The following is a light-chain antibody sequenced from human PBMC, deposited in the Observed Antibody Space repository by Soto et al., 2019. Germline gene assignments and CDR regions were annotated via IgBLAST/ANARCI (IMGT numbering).Light chain of an antibody. CDR3: QQRRTWPWT. CDR2: DAS. CDR1: SSVSTY. Sequence: EIVLTQSPGTLSLSPGERATLSCRASSSVSTYLAWYQQKPGQTPRLLIYDASNRATGIPARFSGSGSGTDFTLTISSLEPEDFAVYSCQQRRTWPWTFGQGTKVEIE. V-gene: IGKV3-11*01. J-gene: IGKJ1*01.